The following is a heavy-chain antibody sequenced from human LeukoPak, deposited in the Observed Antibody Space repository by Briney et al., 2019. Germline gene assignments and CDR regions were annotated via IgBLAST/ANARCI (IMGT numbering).Heavy chain of an antibody. V-gene: IGHV4-59*01. Sequence: SETLSLTCTVAAASISSYYWSCVRQPPGKGLEWIGYIYYSGSTNYNPSLKSRVTISVDTSKNRCSLKLSSVTAADTAVYYCARGPGGDSVDYWGQGTLVTVSS. D-gene: IGHD3-16*01. J-gene: IGHJ4*02. CDR1: AASISSYY. CDR3: ARGPGGDSVDY. CDR2: IYYSGST.